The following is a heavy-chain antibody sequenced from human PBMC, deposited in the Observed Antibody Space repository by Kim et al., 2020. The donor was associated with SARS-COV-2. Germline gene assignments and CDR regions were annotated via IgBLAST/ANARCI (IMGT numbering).Heavy chain of an antibody. V-gene: IGHV3-11*04. J-gene: IGHJ6*02. Sequence: GGSLRLSCAASGFTFSDYYMSWIRQAPGKGLEWVSYISSSGSTIYYADSVKGRFTISRDNAKNSLYLQMNSLRAEDTAVYYCARDRAPRLRYFAWDYYYSAMDVWGQGTTVTVSS. CDR2: ISSSGSTI. D-gene: IGHD3-9*01. CDR3: ARDRAPRLRYFAWDYYYSAMDV. CDR1: GFTFSDYY.